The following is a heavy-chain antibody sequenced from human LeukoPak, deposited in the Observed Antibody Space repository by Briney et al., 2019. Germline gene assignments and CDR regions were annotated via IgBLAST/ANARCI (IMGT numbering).Heavy chain of an antibody. V-gene: IGHV4-4*07. Sequence: PSETLSLTCTVSGCSISSYYWSWIRQPAGKGLDWIARIYSSGSTNYNPSLKSRVTMSVDTSKNQFSLNLSSVTAADTAFYYCARGGDYGDLRYFDYWGQGTLVTVSS. CDR3: ARGGDYGDLRYFDY. CDR1: GCSISSYY. CDR2: IYSSGST. D-gene: IGHD4-17*01. J-gene: IGHJ4*02.